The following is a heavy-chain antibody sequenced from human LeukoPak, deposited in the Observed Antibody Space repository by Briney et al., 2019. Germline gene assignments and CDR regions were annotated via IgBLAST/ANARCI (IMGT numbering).Heavy chain of an antibody. CDR1: GGSISKNNYY. J-gene: IGHJ6*02. V-gene: IGHV4-39*02. Sequence: SETLSLTCTVSGGSISKNNYYWGWIRQPPGKGLEWIGSIYYSGSTYYNPSLKSRVTISVDTSKNHFSLKLTSVTAADTAVYYCASRFDFWSGSTYYYYGMDVWGHGTTVTVSS. CDR2: IYYSGST. D-gene: IGHD3-3*01. CDR3: ASRFDFWSGSTYYYYGMDV.